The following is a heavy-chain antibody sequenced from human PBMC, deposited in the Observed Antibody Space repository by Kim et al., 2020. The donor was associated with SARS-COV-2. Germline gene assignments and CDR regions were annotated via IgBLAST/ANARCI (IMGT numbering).Heavy chain of an antibody. CDR1: GGTFSSYT. CDR2: IIPILGIA. CDR3: ARDPSSSLEFGGPTN. D-gene: IGHD6-13*01. Sequence: SVKVSCKASGGTFSSYTISWVRQAPGQGLEWMGRIIPILGIANYAQKFQGRVTITADKSTSTAYMELSSLRSEDTAVYYCARDPSSSLEFGGPTNWGQGTLVTVSS. V-gene: IGHV1-69*04. J-gene: IGHJ4*02.